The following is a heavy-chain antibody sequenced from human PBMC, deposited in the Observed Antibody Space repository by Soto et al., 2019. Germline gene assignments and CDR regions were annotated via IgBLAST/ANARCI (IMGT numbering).Heavy chain of an antibody. Sequence: SLTLSCAPSAFTFDNYAIHWVRQAPGKGVEWVSGISWNSGSIGYADYVKGRLSISRENAKNSLYLQMNSMRGEETVLYYCAAIQQLVVGWFDPWGQGTLVTVSS. CDR1: AFTFDNYA. CDR2: ISWNSGSI. D-gene: IGHD6-13*01. CDR3: AAIQQLVVGWFDP. V-gene: IGHV3-9*01. J-gene: IGHJ5*02.